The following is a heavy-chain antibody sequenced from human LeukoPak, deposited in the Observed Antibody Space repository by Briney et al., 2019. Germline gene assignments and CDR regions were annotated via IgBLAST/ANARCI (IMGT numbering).Heavy chain of an antibody. J-gene: IGHJ4*02. CDR3: ARVNGDYERGGAPDY. D-gene: IGHD4-17*01. CDR1: GFTFSTYT. V-gene: IGHV3-21*01. CDR2: ISSSSIYI. Sequence: GGSLRLSCAASGFTFSTYTMNWVRQAPGKGLEWVSSISSSSIYIYYTDSVKGRFTISRDNARNSVYLQMNNLRAEDTAVYYCARVNGDYERGGAPDYWGQGTLVTASS.